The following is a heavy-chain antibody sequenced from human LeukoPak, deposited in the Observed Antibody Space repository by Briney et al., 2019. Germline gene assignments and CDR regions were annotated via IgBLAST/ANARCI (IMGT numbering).Heavy chain of an antibody. D-gene: IGHD3-10*01. J-gene: IGHJ4*02. CDR1: GGSISSSNYY. Sequence: SETLSLTCTVSGGSISSSNYYWGWIRQPPGKGLECIGSIYYSGSSYYNPSLKSRVTISVDTSKNQFSLTLSSVTAADTAVYYCARRSSRYFGSRSYRKYYFDYWGQGTLVIVSS. V-gene: IGHV4-39*01. CDR2: IYYSGSS. CDR3: ARRSSRYFGSRSYRKYYFDY.